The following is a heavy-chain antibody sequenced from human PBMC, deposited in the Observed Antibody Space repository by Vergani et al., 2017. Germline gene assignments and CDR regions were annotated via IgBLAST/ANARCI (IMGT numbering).Heavy chain of an antibody. J-gene: IGHJ5*02. CDR1: GFTFNQYG. Sequence: QVQLVESGGGVVQPGRSLRLSCAASGFTFNQYGMHWVRQAPGKGLEWVAVTWYDGNNKQYADSVKGRFTISRDNSKSTMYLQMNSLRAEDTAVYYCAKEFTGRFDPWGQGTLVTVSS. D-gene: IGHD7-27*01. V-gene: IGHV3-33*06. CDR3: AKEFTGRFDP. CDR2: TWYDGNNK.